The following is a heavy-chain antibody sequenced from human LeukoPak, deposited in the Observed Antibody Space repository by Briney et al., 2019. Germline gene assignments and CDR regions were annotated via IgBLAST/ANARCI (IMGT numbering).Heavy chain of an antibody. CDR2: ISTDGSQT. J-gene: IGHJ4*02. CDR1: GFTFSNYW. CDR3: VRSLRSADF. Sequence: GGSLRLSCEASGFTFSNYWMHWVRQPPGKGLMWVSQISTDGSQTFYADSVKGRFTISRDNAQNTLFLQMDSLRPEDTAVYYCVRSLRSADFWGQGALVTVSS. V-gene: IGHV3-74*01.